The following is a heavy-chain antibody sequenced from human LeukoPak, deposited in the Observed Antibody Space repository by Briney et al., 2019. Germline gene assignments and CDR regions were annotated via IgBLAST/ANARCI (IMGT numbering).Heavy chain of an antibody. J-gene: IGHJ4*02. D-gene: IGHD3-10*01. CDR1: GYPFVSYV. V-gene: IGHV1-3*01. Sequence: ASVKVSCKASGYPFVSYVIHWVRQAPGQGPEWMGWINPDNGNAEYSQKFQGRVTITRDPSATTAYMELSSLRSEDIAVHYCAKDRGGTGDFDYWGQGTLVTVSS. CDR2: INPDNGNA. CDR3: AKDRGGTGDFDY.